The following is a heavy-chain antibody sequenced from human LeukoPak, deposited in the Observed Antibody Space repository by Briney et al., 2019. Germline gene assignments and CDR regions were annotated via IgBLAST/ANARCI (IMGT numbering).Heavy chain of an antibody. CDR3: ALTYCSGGSCYSGDYYGMDV. Sequence: SVKVSCKASGGTFSSYAISWVRQAPGLGLEWMGGIIPIFGTANYAQKFQGRVTITADESTSTAYMELSSLRSEDTAVYYCALTYCSGGSCYSGDYYGMDVWGQGTTVTVSS. J-gene: IGHJ6*02. CDR2: IIPIFGTA. V-gene: IGHV1-69*13. CDR1: GGTFSSYA. D-gene: IGHD2-15*01.